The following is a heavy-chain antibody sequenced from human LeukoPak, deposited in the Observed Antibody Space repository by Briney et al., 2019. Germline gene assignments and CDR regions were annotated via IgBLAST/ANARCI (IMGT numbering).Heavy chain of an antibody. CDR3: VRETTRYFDY. J-gene: IGHJ4*02. CDR2: IQTSGST. V-gene: IGHV4-4*07. CDR1: GGSITSYY. Sequence: PSETLSLTCTVSGGSITSYYWSWIRQPAGKGLEWIGRIQTSGSTNYSPSLKSRVTMSIDTSKTQFSLNLSFVTAADTAVYYCVRETTRYFDYWGQGTLVTVSS. D-gene: IGHD1-1*01.